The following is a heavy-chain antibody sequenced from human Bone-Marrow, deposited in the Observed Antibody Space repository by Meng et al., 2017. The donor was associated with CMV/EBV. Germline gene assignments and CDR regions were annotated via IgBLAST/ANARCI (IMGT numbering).Heavy chain of an antibody. CDR3: ARDSLPFDSSTHDY. J-gene: IGHJ4*02. V-gene: IGHV1-2*02. Sequence: ASVKVSCKASGYTFTGYYMHWVRQAPGQGLEWMGWINPNSGGTNYAQKFQGRVTMTRDTSISTAYMELSRLRSDDTAVYYCARDSLPFDSSTHDYWGQGTLVTVSS. CDR2: INPNSGGT. D-gene: IGHD2-2*01. CDR1: GYTFTGYY.